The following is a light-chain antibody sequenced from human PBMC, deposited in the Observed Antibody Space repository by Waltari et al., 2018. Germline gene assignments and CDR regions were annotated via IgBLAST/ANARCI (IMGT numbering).Light chain of an antibody. CDR1: SSNIGTNF. CDR2: KDN. J-gene: IGLJ3*02. Sequence: QSVLTPQPSTSGTPGQRVTISCSGSSSNIGTNFVYWYQQLPGTAPKLLIFKDNQRPSGVPDRFSDSRSGTSASLAISGLRSEDEADYYCAAWDDSLSRLVFGGGTKLTVL. CDR3: AAWDDSLSRLV. V-gene: IGLV1-47*01.